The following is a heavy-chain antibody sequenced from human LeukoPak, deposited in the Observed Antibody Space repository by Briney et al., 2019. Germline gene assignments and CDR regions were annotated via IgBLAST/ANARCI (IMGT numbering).Heavy chain of an antibody. V-gene: IGHV3-53*01. CDR2: IYSGGTT. Sequence: PGGSLRLSRAASGFILTNNYMTWVRQPPGKGLEGVSAIYSGGTTYYTDSVQGRFTISRDDSKNTVFLQMNSLRAEDTAVYYGARGGEDSPLWFEPKQYHFDCWGQGALVTVSS. J-gene: IGHJ4*02. CDR3: ARGGEDSPLWFEPKQYHFDC. CDR1: GFILTNNY. D-gene: IGHD3-10*01.